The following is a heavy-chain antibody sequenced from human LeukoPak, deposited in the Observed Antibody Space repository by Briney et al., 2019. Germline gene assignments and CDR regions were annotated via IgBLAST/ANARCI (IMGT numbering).Heavy chain of an antibody. J-gene: IGHJ4*02. CDR2: IYSGGST. CDR1: GFTFSSYS. CDR3: ARDGSLFDY. V-gene: IGHV3-53*01. D-gene: IGHD3-10*01. Sequence: PGGSLRLSCAASGFTFSSYSMNWVRQAPGKGLEWVSVIYSGGSTYYADSVKGRFTISRDNSKNTLYLQMNSLRAEDTAVYYCARDGSLFDYWGQGTLVTVSS.